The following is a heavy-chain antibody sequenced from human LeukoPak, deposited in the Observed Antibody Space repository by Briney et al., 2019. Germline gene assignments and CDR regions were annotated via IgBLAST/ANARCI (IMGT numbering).Heavy chain of an antibody. CDR1: GFTFTSFT. V-gene: IGHV3-21*01. D-gene: IGHD5-12*01. J-gene: IGHJ4*02. CDR3: ARSGYSGYGCFDY. Sequence: GGSLRLSCAASGFTFTSFTINWVRQAPGKGLEWVSSMSSVSDYIYYADSVRGRFTISRDNAKNSLYLQMNSMRAEDTAVYYCARSGYSGYGCFDYWGQGALVIVSS. CDR2: MSSVSDYI.